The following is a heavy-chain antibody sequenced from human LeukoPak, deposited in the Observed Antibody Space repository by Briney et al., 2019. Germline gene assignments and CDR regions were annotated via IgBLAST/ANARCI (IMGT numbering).Heavy chain of an antibody. CDR3: ARGSSGYYSYYYGMDV. V-gene: IGHV1-3*01. Sequence: GSVKVSCKASGYTFTSYAMHWVRQAPGQRLEWMGWINAGNGNTKYSQKFQGRVTITRDTSASTAYMELSSLRSEDTAVYYCARGSSGYYSYYYGMDVWGQGTTVTVSS. D-gene: IGHD3-22*01. J-gene: IGHJ6*02. CDR1: GYTFTSYA. CDR2: INAGNGNT.